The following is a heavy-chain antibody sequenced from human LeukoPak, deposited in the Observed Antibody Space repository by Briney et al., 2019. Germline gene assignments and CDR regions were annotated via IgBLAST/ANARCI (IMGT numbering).Heavy chain of an antibody. D-gene: IGHD2-15*01. J-gene: IGHJ5*02. CDR3: AREALTGSWHWFDP. CDR2: ISYDGNNK. V-gene: IGHV3-30-3*01. CDR1: GFTFSRNS. Sequence: GRSLRLSCAVSGFTFSRNSMHWVRQAPGKGLEWVADISYDGNNKHYADSVKGRYTISRDNSKNTLYLQMNSLRPEDTAVYFCAREALTGSWHWFDPWGQGTLVTVSS.